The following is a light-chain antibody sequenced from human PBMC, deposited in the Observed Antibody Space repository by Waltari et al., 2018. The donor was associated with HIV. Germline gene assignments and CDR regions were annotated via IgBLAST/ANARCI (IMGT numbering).Light chain of an antibody. CDR2: DAS. CDR3: QQYDNVPVT. CDR1: QDISSY. V-gene: IGKV1-33*01. Sequence: DIQLTQSPSPLSASVGDRVTITCQASQDISSYLNWYQQKPGKAPKLLISDASDLETGVPSRFSGSGSGSHFTFTISSLQPADIGTYYCQQYDNVPVTFGPGTKVEIK. J-gene: IGKJ3*01.